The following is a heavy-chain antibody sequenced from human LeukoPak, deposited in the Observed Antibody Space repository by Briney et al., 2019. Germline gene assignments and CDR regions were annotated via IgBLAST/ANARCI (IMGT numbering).Heavy chain of an antibody. CDR1: GGSVSSSSYY. J-gene: IGHJ6*04. Sequence: SETLSLTCTVSGGSVSSSSYYWGWIRQPPGKGLEWIGSIYYSGSTYYNPSLKSRVTISVDTSKNQFSLKLSFVTAADTAVYYCARGRVVPAADYYYYGMDVWGKGTTVTVSS. V-gene: IGHV4-39*01. CDR3: ARGRVVPAADYYYYGMDV. CDR2: IYYSGST. D-gene: IGHD2-2*01.